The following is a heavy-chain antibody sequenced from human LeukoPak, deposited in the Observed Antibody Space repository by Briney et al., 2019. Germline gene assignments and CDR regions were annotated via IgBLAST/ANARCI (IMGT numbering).Heavy chain of an antibody. CDR2: IYYSGST. J-gene: IGHJ4*02. V-gene: IGHV4-31*03. Sequence: SQTLSLTCTVSGGSIGSGGYYWSWIRQHPGKGLEWIGHIYYSGSTYYNPSPKSRVTISVDTSKNQFSLKLSSVTAADTAVYYCARDRGSLATMFDYWGQGTLVTVSS. CDR3: ARDRGSLATMFDY. CDR1: GGSIGSGGYY. D-gene: IGHD5-12*01.